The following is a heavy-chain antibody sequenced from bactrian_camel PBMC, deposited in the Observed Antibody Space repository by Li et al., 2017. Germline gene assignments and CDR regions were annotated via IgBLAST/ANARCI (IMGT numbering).Heavy chain of an antibody. J-gene: IGHJ6*01. Sequence: HVQLVESGGGSVQTGGSLRLACTASGFTFEKTDMDWYRQTPDDECELVSTVNSDGTTYYTSSVKGRFTIARDNTENTVYLQMNSLKPEDSAMYYCAADIDGFIERTYFAGGRCPRGGDAADFAYWGQGTQVTVS. V-gene: IGHV3S60*01. CDR3: AADIDGFIERTYFAGGRCPRGGDAADFAY. D-gene: IGHD5*01. CDR1: GFTFEKTD. CDR2: VNSDGTT.